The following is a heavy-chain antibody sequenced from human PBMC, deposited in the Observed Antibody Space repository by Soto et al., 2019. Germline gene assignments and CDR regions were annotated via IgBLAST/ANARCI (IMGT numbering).Heavy chain of an antibody. Sequence: EVQLVESGGGLVKPGGSLRLSCAASGFTFSNAWMSWVRQAPGRGLEWVGRIKSKTDGGTTDYAAPVKGRFTISRDDSKNTLYLKINSLKTEDIAMYYGTTTGEDLYYYYYGMDVWGQGTTVTVSS. CDR3: TTTGEDLYYYYYGMDV. CDR1: GFTFSNAW. CDR2: IKSKTDGGTT. D-gene: IGHD2-21*01. V-gene: IGHV3-15*01. J-gene: IGHJ6*02.